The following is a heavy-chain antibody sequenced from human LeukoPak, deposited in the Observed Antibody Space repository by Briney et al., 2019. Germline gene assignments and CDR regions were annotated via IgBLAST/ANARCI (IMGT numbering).Heavy chain of an antibody. CDR2: ICGSGGST. J-gene: IGHJ4*02. CDR3: AKGRRTSSRTFDY. Sequence: GGTLRLSCAASGFTFTSYAMSWVRQAPGKGLEWVSAICGSGGSTYYADSVKGRFTISRDNSKNTLYLQMNSLRAEDAAVYYCAKGRRTSSRTFDYWGQGTLVSVSS. D-gene: IGHD1-14*01. CDR1: GFTFTSYA. V-gene: IGHV3-23*01.